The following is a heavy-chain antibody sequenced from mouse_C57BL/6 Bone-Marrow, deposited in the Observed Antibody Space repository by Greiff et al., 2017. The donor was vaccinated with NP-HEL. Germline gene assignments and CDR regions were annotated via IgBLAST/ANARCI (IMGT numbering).Heavy chain of an antibody. Sequence: QVQLQQPGAELVMPGASVKLSCKASGYTFTSYWMHWVKQRPGQGLEWIGEIDPSDSYTNYNQKFKGKSTLTVDKSSSTAYMQLSSLTSEDSAVYYCARGYYGGDYWGQGTTLTVSS. J-gene: IGHJ2*01. CDR1: GYTFTSYW. V-gene: IGHV1-69*01. CDR2: IDPSDSYT. CDR3: ARGYYGGDY. D-gene: IGHD1-1*01.